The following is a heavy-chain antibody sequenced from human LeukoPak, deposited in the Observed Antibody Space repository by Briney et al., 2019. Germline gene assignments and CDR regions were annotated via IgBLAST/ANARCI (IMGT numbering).Heavy chain of an antibody. J-gene: IGHJ5*02. CDR2: MNPNSGNT. CDR1: GYTFTSYD. D-gene: IGHD3-16*02. V-gene: IGHV1-8*01. CDR3: ARGEAVITFGGVIVTLGWFDP. Sequence: ASVKVSCKASGYTFTSYDINWVRQATGQGLEWMGWMNPNSGNTGYAQKFQGRVTMTRNTSISTAYMELSSLRSEDTAVYYCARGEAVITFGGVIVTLGWFDPWGQGTLVTVSS.